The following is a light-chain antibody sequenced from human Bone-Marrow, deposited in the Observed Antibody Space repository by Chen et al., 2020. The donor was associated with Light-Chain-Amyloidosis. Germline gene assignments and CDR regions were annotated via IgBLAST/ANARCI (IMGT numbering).Light chain of an antibody. CDR1: QTVLYTSNNKNF. V-gene: IGKV4-1*01. CDR2: WAS. CDR3: QQYFITPYT. J-gene: IGKJ2*01. Sequence: DIVMTQSPDSLAVSLGERVTINCKSSQTVLYTSNNKNFLAWYQQKPGQPPKLLIYWASTRESRVPDRFSGSGSGTDFTLTISSLQAEDVAVYYCQQYFITPYTFGQGTKLEIK.